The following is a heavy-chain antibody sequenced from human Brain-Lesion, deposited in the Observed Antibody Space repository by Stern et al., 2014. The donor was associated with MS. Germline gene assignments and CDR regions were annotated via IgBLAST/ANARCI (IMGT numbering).Heavy chain of an antibody. CDR1: GGSISSGGYY. Sequence: QVQLVESGPGLVKPSQTLSLSCTVSGGSISSGGYYWSRLRPPPGQGLEWIGRIFTSGSTSYNPSLKSRVTISIDTSKNQFSLRLTPRTAADTAVYYCARGRVVPGFQYYATDVWGQGTTVIVSS. D-gene: IGHD2-2*01. CDR3: ARGRVVPGFQYYATDV. V-gene: IGHV4-61*02. J-gene: IGHJ6*02. CDR2: IFTSGST.